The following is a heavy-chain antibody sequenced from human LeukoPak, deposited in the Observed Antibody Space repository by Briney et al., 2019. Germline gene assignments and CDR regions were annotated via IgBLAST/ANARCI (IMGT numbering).Heavy chain of an antibody. V-gene: IGHV1-69*16. CDR2: IIPILGIA. CDR3: ARETSRYSSSWFNSPSWFDP. D-gene: IGHD6-13*01. Sequence: GASVKVSCKASGGTFSSYTISWVRQAPGQGLEWMGRIIPILGIANYAQKFQGRVTITTDESTSTAYMELSSLRSEDTAVYYCARETSRYSSSWFNSPSWFDPWGQGTLVTVSS. J-gene: IGHJ5*02. CDR1: GGTFSSYT.